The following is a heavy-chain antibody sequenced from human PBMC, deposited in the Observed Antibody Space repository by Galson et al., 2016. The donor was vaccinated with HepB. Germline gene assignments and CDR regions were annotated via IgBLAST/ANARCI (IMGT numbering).Heavy chain of an antibody. V-gene: IGHV3-74*01. J-gene: IGHJ5*01. D-gene: IGHD2-15*01. CDR2: TKGDGSVT. Sequence: SLRLSCAASGFTFSDYWMHWVRQAPGKGLMWVSRTKGDGSVTDYADSVKGRFTISRDNAKNALYMQMNSLRGDDTAVYYCARDRGGSAGGYNWFDSWGQGMLVIVS. CDR1: GFTFSDYW. CDR3: ARDRGGSAGGYNWFDS.